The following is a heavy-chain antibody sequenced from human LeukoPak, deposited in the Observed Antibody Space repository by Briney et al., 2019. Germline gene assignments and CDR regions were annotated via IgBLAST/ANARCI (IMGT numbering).Heavy chain of an antibody. CDR1: GFTFYNYW. D-gene: IGHD2-15*01. V-gene: IGHV3-7*01. Sequence: GESLRLSCAGSGFTFYNYWMSWFRQAPGKGLEWVANIKEDGSETYYVDSVRGRFIISRDNSLHPQMNSLRAEDTAVYYCARHGIISGDRAIVDYWGRGTLVTVSS. CDR3: ARHGIISGDRAIVDY. J-gene: IGHJ4*02. CDR2: IKEDGSET.